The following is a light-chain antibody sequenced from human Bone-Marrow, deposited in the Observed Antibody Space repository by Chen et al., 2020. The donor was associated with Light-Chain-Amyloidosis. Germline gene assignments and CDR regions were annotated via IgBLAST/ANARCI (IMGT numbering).Light chain of an antibody. CDR1: SSDVGGYIY. CDR2: DVH. V-gene: IGLV2-14*03. Sequence: QSVLTQPASVSGSPGQSITISCSGTSSDVGGYIYVSCYQQHPGKVPKLILYDVHNRPSGVSNRFAGSNSGNTASLTISGLQTEDEDDYYCSSYTSNITGVVFGGGTKLTVL. J-gene: IGLJ2*01. CDR3: SSYTSNITGVV.